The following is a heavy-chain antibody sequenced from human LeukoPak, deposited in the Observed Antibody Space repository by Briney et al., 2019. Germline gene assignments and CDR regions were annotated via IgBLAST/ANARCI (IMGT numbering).Heavy chain of an antibody. Sequence: GGSLRLSCAASGFTFSSYAMSWVRQAPGKGLEWASAISGSGGSTYYADSVKGRFTISRDNSKNTLYLQMNSLRAEDTAVYYCAKTSKWELLPDYWGQGTRVTVSS. J-gene: IGHJ4*02. CDR2: ISGSGGST. CDR1: GFTFSSYA. V-gene: IGHV3-23*01. D-gene: IGHD1-26*01. CDR3: AKTSKWELLPDY.